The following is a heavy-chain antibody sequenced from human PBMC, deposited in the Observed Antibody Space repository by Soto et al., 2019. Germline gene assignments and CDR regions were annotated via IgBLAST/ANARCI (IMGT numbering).Heavy chain of an antibody. D-gene: IGHD3-16*01. Sequence: PSETLSLTCTVSGGSISSSSYYWGWIRQPPGQGLEWLGTIYSLGNTYYNPSLKSRVTISVDKSKSQLFLKLSSVTAPDTAVYYCARHSSVWGSSVRQWGQGTLVTVSS. CDR1: GGSISSSSYY. CDR2: IYSLGNT. CDR3: ARHSSVWGSSVRQ. J-gene: IGHJ4*02. V-gene: IGHV4-39*01.